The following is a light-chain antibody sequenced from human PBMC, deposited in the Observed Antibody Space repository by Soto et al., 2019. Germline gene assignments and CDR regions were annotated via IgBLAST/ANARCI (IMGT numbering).Light chain of an antibody. Sequence: EIVLTQSPGTLSLSPGESATLSCRASQSVSSRSLAWYQQKPGQAPRLLIYGASSRATGIPDRFSGSGSGTDFTLAISRLEPEDFAIYYCQQYNMWRTFGQGTDVEIK. J-gene: IGKJ1*01. CDR3: QQYNMWRT. CDR2: GAS. CDR1: QSVSSRS. V-gene: IGKV3-20*01.